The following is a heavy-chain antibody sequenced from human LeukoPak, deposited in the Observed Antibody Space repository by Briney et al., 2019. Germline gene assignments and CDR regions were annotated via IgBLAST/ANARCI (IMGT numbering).Heavy chain of an antibody. CDR1: GGSISSYY. V-gene: IGHV4-59*01. Sequence: SETLSLTCTVSGGSISSYYWSWIRQPPGKGLEWIGYIYYSGGTNYNPSLKSRVTISVDTSKNQFSLKLSSVTAADTAVYYCARGGYGSGSYSLDPWGQGTLVTVSS. CDR3: ARGGYGSGSYSLDP. D-gene: IGHD3-10*01. J-gene: IGHJ5*02. CDR2: IYYSGGT.